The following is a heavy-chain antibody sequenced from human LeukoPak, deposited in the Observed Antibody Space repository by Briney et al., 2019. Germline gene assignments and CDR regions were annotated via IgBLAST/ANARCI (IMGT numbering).Heavy chain of an antibody. CDR2: INPNSGGT. CDR1: GHTFTGYY. J-gene: IGHJ4*02. V-gene: IGHV1-2*02. Sequence: ASVKVSCKASGHTFTGYYMHWVRQAPGQGLEWMGWINPNSGGTNYAQKFQGRVTMTRDTSISTAYMELSRLRSDDTAVYYCKIVPADIFSHYYFDYWGQGTLVTVCS. D-gene: IGHD2-2*01. CDR3: KIVPADIFSHYYFDY.